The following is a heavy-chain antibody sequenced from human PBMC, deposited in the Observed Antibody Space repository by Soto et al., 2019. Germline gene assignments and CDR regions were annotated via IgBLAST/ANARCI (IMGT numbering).Heavy chain of an antibody. V-gene: IGHV6-1*01. J-gene: IGHJ6*02. Sequence: PSQTLSLTCVGSGDTVSSNSVAWNWVRQSPSRGLEWLGRTYYGSRWYSDYAVSVRSRIDINADTSKNQVSLQLNSVTPEDTAVYYCGRSEEDFDYYYYGMDVWRQGTTVTVSS. CDR1: GDTVSSNSVA. CDR3: GRSEEDFDYYYYGMDV. CDR2: TYYGSRWYS. D-gene: IGHD2-15*01.